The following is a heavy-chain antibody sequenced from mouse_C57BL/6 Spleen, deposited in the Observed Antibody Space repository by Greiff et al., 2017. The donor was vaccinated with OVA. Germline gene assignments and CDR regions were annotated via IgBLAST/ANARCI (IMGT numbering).Heavy chain of an antibody. CDR3: TRDGYYGSSSYYFDY. Sequence: EVQLVESGEGLVKPGGSLKLSCAASGFTFSSYAMSWVRQTPEKRLEWVAYISSGGDYIYYADTVKGRFTISRDNARNTLYLQMSSLKSEDTAMYYCTRDGYYGSSSYYFDYWGQGTTLTVSS. D-gene: IGHD1-1*01. CDR2: ISSGGDYI. CDR1: GFTFSSYA. J-gene: IGHJ2*01. V-gene: IGHV5-9-1*02.